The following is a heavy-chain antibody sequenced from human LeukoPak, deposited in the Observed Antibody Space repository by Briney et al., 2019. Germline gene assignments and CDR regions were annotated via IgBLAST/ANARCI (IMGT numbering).Heavy chain of an antibody. CDR3: AREHPEYGSGSPSFDP. Sequence: GGSLRLSCAASGFTFSSYGMHWVRQAPGKGLEWVAVIWYDGSNKYYADSLKGRFTISRDNAKNSLYLQMNSLRAEDTAVYYCAREHPEYGSGSPSFDPWGQGTLVTVSS. CDR1: GFTFSSYG. CDR2: IWYDGSNK. D-gene: IGHD3-10*01. V-gene: IGHV3-33*01. J-gene: IGHJ5*02.